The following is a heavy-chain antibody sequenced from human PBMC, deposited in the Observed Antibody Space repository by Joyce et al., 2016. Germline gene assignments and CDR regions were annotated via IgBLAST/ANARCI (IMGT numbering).Heavy chain of an antibody. V-gene: IGHV1-24*01. CDR2: FDPEDCKT. D-gene: IGHD2-2*01. Sequence: QVQLVQSGAEVKKPGASVKVSCKLSGSTLSELSIHWVRQAPGKGLEYMGCFDPEDCKTVCAQKFQGRVTMTEDTSTDAAYRELSSLRSEDTAVYYCATNHATGGYCSSTSCNTLDFWGQGTLVTVSS. CDR3: ATNHATGGYCSSTSCNTLDF. CDR1: GSTLSELS. J-gene: IGHJ4*02.